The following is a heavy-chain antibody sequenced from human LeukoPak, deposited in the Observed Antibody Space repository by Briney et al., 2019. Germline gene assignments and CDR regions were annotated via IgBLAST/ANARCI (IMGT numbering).Heavy chain of an antibody. CDR2: IVFGSGNT. Sequence: SVKVSCKASGFTFTSSAMQWVRQARGQGLEWIGLIVFGSGNTNYAQKFQERVTITRDMSTSTAYMELSSLRSEDTAVYYCAADFPREGGYVNWGQGNLVTVSS. CDR3: AADFPREGGYVN. CDR1: GFTFTSSA. D-gene: IGHD5-12*01. V-gene: IGHV1-58*02. J-gene: IGHJ4*02.